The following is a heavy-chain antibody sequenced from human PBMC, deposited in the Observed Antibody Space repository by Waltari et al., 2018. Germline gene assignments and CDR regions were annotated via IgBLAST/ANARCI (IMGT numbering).Heavy chain of an antibody. V-gene: IGHV1-8*03. Sequence: VQLVQXGAEVKKPGXXVKVSXXASGYTFTSYDINWVRQATGQGLEWMGWMNPNSGNTGYAQXXXXXVTITRNXSISTAYMELSSLRSEXTAVYYXARXXXGTTDXLXXWGQGTXXXXXS. CDR3: ARXXXGTTDXLXX. CDR2: MNPNSGNT. CDR1: GYTFTSYD. D-gene: IGHD1-7*01. J-gene: IGHJ4*02.